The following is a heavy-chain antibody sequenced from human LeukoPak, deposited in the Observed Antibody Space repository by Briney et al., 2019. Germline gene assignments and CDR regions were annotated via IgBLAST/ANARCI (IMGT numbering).Heavy chain of an antibody. CDR2: INHSGST. Sequence: SETLSLTCAVYGGSFSGYYWSWIRQPPGKGLEWIGEINHSGSTNYNPSLKSRVTISVDTSKNQFSLKPSSVTAADTAVYYCARGLRLATEYWGQGTLVTVSS. V-gene: IGHV4-34*01. CDR3: ARGLRLATEY. D-gene: IGHD5-12*01. J-gene: IGHJ4*02. CDR1: GGSFSGYY.